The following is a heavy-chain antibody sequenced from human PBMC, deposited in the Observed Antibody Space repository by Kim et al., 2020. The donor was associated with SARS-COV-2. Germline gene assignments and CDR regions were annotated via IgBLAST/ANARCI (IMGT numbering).Heavy chain of an antibody. D-gene: IGHD4-17*01. CDR2: INHSGST. V-gene: IGHV4-34*01. CDR1: GESLSDYY. J-gene: IGHJ2*01. CDR3: SRGYKVTVGF. Sequence: SETLSLTCAVSGESLSDYYWNWFRQPPGKGLEWIGEINHSGSTKYNPSLKSRVTISVDTSKNQFSLRLTSVTAADTAVYYCSRGYKVTVGFGGRGNLDT.